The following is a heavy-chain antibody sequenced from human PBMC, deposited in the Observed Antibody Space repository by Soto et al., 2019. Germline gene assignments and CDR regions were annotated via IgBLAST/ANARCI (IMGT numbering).Heavy chain of an antibody. V-gene: IGHV1-69*01. CDR3: ARDGSGYRSRASPMDV. J-gene: IGHJ6*02. D-gene: IGHD3-22*01. Sequence: QVQLVQSGAEVKKPGSSVKVSCKASGDTFSSYAISWVRQAPGQGLEWMGGIIPIFGTANYAQKFQGRVTITAAESTSPAYMELSSLRSEDTAVYYCARDGSGYRSRASPMDVWGQGTTVTVSS. CDR2: IIPIFGTA. CDR1: GDTFSSYA.